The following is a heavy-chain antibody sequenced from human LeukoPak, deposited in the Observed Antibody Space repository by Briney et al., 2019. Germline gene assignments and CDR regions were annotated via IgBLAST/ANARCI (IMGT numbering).Heavy chain of an antibody. V-gene: IGHV3-11*04. CDR2: ISSSGSTI. J-gene: IGHJ4*02. D-gene: IGHD3-3*01. CDR3: ARDRSGNTLYYFDY. Sequence: GGSLRLSCAASGFTFSDYYMSRIRQAPGKGLEWVSYISSSGSTIYYADSVKGRFTISRDNAKNSLYLQMSSLRAEDTAVYYCARDRSGNTLYYFDYWGQGTLVTVSS. CDR1: GFTFSDYY.